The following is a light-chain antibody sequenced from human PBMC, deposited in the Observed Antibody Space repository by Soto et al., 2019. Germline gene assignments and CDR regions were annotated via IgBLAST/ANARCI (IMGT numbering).Light chain of an antibody. CDR2: GNS. CDR3: QSYDSSLRGSV. J-gene: IGLJ2*01. Sequence: QSVLTQPPSVSGAPGQRVTISCTGSSSNIGAGYDVHWYQQLPGTAPKLLISGNSKRPSAVPDRFSGSKSGTSASLAITGLQAEYEADYYCQSYDSSLRGSVFGGGTKLPVL. V-gene: IGLV1-40*01. CDR1: SSNIGAGYD.